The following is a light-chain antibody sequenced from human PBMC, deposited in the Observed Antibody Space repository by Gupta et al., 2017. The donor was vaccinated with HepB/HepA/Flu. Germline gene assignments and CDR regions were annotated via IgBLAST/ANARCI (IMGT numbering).Light chain of an antibody. CDR3: QQRGSWPPVT. V-gene: IGKV3-11*01. Sequence: EIVLTQSPATLSLSPGERATFSCRASQSVGSHVAWYQQKPGQSPRLLIYEASNRVTGIPARFSGSGSGTDFTLTISSLEPEDSAIYYCQQRGSWPPVTFGAGTKVE. CDR1: QSVGSH. J-gene: IGKJ4*01. CDR2: EAS.